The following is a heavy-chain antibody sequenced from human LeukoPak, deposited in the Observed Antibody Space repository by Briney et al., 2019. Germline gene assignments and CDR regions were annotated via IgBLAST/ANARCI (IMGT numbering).Heavy chain of an antibody. D-gene: IGHD3-22*01. Sequence: ASVKVSCKASGYTFTSYGISWVRQAPGQGLEWMGWISAYNGNTNYAQKLQGRVTMTTDTSTSTAYMELRSLRSGDTAVYYCARDRGYYDSSGYGLWGQGTLVTVSS. CDR1: GYTFTSYG. V-gene: IGHV1-18*01. CDR3: ARDRGYYDSSGYGL. CDR2: ISAYNGNT. J-gene: IGHJ4*02.